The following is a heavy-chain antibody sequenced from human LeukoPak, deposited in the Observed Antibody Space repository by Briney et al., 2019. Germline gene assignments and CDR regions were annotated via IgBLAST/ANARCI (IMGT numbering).Heavy chain of an antibody. CDR3: AREGEDIVVVPAAMSGWFDP. V-gene: IGHV4-38-2*02. CDR1: GYSISSGYY. J-gene: IGHJ5*02. Sequence: PSETLSLTCTVSGYSISSGYYWGWIRQPPGKGLEWIGSIYHSGSTYYNPSLRSRVTISVDTSKNQFSLKLSSVTAADTAVYYCAREGEDIVVVPAAMSGWFDPWGQGTLVTVSS. CDR2: IYHSGST. D-gene: IGHD2-2*01.